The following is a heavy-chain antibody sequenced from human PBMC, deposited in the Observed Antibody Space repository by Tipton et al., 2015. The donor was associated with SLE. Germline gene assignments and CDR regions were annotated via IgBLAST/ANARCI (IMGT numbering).Heavy chain of an antibody. CDR2: IYYSGST. CDR1: GGSISSSSYY. V-gene: IGHV4-39*01. Sequence: GLVKPSETLSLTCTVSGGSISSSSYYWGWIRQPPGRGLEWIGSIYYSGSTYYNPSLKSRVTISVDTSKNQFSLKLSSVTAADTAVYYCARPREWELLEFDYWGQRTLVTVSS. CDR3: ARPREWELLEFDY. J-gene: IGHJ4*02. D-gene: IGHD1-26*01.